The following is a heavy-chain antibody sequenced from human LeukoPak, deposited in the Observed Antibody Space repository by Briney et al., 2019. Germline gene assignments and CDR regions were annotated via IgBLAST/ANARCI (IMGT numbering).Heavy chain of an antibody. V-gene: IGHV1-69*13. Sequence: SVKVSCKASGGTFSSYAISWVRQAPGQGLEWMGGIIPIFGTANYAQKFQGRVTITADESTSTAYMELSSLRSEDTAVYYCARVADYDFWSGYNPFGYWGQGTLVTVSS. CDR2: IIPIFGTA. CDR1: GGTFSSYA. J-gene: IGHJ4*02. D-gene: IGHD3-3*01. CDR3: ARVADYDFWSGYNPFGY.